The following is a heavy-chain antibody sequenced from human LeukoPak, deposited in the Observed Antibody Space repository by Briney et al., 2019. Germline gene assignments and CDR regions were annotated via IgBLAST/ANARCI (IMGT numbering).Heavy chain of an antibody. Sequence: SVKVSCKASGGTFSSYAISWVRQAPGQGLEWMGGIFPIFGTAYYAQKFQGRVTITADESTSTAYMELSSLRSEDTAVHYCARGGRYGGNFFWGQGTLVTVSS. CDR2: IFPIFGTA. D-gene: IGHD4-23*01. CDR1: GGTFSSYA. CDR3: ARGGRYGGNFF. V-gene: IGHV1-69*13. J-gene: IGHJ4*02.